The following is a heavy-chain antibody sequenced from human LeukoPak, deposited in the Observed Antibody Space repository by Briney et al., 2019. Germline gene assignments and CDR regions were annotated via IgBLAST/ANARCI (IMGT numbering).Heavy chain of an antibody. J-gene: IGHJ6*02. CDR2: IIPIFGTA. V-gene: IGHV1-69*01. Sequence: SVRVSCKASGGTFSSYAISWVRQAPGQGLEWMGGIIPIFGTANYAQKFQGRVTITADESTSTAYMELSSLRSEDTAVYYCARDLGYSSGWHPYYYYGMDVWGQGTTVTVSS. CDR1: GGTFSSYA. CDR3: ARDLGYSSGWHPYYYYGMDV. D-gene: IGHD6-19*01.